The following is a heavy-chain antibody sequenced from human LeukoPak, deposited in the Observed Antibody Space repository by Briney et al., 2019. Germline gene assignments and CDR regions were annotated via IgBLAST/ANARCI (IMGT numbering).Heavy chain of an antibody. V-gene: IGHV4-59*08. D-gene: IGHD4-23*01. J-gene: IGHJ5*02. CDR1: GFTVSSNY. Sequence: PGGSLRLSCAASGFTVSSNYMSWVRQAPGKGLEWIGYIYYSGSTNYNPSLKSRVTISVDTSKNQFSLKLSSVTAADTAVYYCARHFFYGGNGDWFDPWGQGTLVTVSS. CDR3: ARHFFYGGNGDWFDP. CDR2: IYYSGST.